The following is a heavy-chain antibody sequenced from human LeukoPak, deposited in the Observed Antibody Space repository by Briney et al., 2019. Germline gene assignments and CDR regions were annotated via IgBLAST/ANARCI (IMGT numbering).Heavy chain of an antibody. CDR3: ARAIPLSGWFDP. CDR2: MNPNSGNT. CDR1: GYTFTSYD. Sequence: ASVKVSCKASGYTFTSYDINWVRQATGQGLEWMGWMNPNSGNTGYAQKFQGRVTITRNTSISTAYMELSSLRSEDTAVYYCARAIPLSGWFDPWGQGTLVTVSS. V-gene: IGHV1-8*03. J-gene: IGHJ5*02. D-gene: IGHD2-21*01.